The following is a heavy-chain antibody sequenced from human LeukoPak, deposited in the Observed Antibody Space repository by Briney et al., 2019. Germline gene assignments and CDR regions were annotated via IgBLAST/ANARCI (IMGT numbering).Heavy chain of an antibody. CDR3: ATQAVGGSSPSPFEY. V-gene: IGHV1-2*02. Sequence: ASVKVSCKASGYTFTGYYMHWVRQAPGQGLEWMGWINPNSGGTNYAQKFQGRVTMTRDTSISTAYMELSRLRSDDTAVYYCATQAVGGSSPSPFEYWGQGTLVTVSS. J-gene: IGHJ4*02. CDR2: INPNSGGT. CDR1: GYTFTGYY. D-gene: IGHD6-6*01.